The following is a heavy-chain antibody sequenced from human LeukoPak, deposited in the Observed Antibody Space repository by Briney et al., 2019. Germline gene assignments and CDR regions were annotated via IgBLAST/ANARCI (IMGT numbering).Heavy chain of an antibody. CDR2: INSDGSST. D-gene: IGHD1-7*01. CDR3: ARVTSLTGTIFDS. V-gene: IGHV3-74*01. J-gene: IGHJ4*02. CDR1: GFTFSSCW. Sequence: PGGSLRLSCAASGFTFSSCWMHWVPQDPGRGLVWVARINSDGSSTSYADSVKGRFTISRDNAKNTLYLQMSSLRVEDTAVYYCARVTSLTGTIFDSWGQGTLVTVSS.